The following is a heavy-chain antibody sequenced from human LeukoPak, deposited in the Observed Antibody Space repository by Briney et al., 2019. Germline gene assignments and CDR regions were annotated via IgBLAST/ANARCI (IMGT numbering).Heavy chain of an antibody. V-gene: IGHV4-39*07. D-gene: IGHD6-13*01. J-gene: IGHJ5*02. Sequence: SETPSLTCTVSGGSISSSSYYWGWIRQPPGKGLEWIGSIYYTGSTYYNPSLKSRVTISVDTSKNQFSLRLSSVTAADTAVYYCARYSSSWYYLDPWGQGTLVTVSS. CDR3: ARYSSSWYYLDP. CDR1: GGSISSSSYY. CDR2: IYYTGST.